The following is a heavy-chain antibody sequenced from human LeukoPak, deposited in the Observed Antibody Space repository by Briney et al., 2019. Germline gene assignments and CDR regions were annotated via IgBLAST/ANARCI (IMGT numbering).Heavy chain of an antibody. Sequence: ASVKVSCKASGYTFTGYYMHWVRQAPGQGLEWMGWINPNSGGTNYAQKFQGRVTMTRDTSIGTAYMELSRLRSDDTAVYYCARVIVRGDTFDYWGQGTLVTVSS. D-gene: IGHD3-10*01. V-gene: IGHV1-2*02. CDR3: ARVIVRGDTFDY. CDR1: GYTFTGYY. CDR2: INPNSGGT. J-gene: IGHJ4*02.